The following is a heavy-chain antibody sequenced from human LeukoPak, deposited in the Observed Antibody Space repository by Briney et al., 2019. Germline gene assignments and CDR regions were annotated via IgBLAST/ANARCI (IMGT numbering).Heavy chain of an antibody. V-gene: IGHV3-7*04. Sequence: GGSLRLSCAASGFTFSSYWMSWVRQAPGKGLEWVANIKEDGSEKYYVDSVKGRFTISRDNAKNSLYLQMNSLRVEDTAVYHCARARLAVSGNYFENWGQGTLVTVSS. CDR3: ARARLAVSGNYFEN. D-gene: IGHD6-19*01. J-gene: IGHJ4*02. CDR1: GFTFSSYW. CDR2: IKEDGSEK.